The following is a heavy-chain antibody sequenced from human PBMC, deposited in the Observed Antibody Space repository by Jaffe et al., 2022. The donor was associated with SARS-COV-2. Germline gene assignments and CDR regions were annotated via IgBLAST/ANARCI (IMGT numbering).Heavy chain of an antibody. Sequence: QVQLQQWGAGLLKPSETLSLTCAVYGGSFSGYYWSWIRQPPGKGLEWIGEINHSGSTNYNPSLKSRVTISVDTSKNQFSLKLSSVTAADTAVYYCARGRRLGVPAAIRPVVAAFDIWGQGTMVTVSS. CDR1: GGSFSGYY. J-gene: IGHJ3*02. D-gene: IGHD2-2*02. CDR2: INHSGST. V-gene: IGHV4-34*01. CDR3: ARGRRLGVPAAIRPVVAAFDI.